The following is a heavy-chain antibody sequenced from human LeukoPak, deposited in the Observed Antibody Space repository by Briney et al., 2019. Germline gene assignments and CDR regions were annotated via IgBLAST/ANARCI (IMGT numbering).Heavy chain of an antibody. V-gene: IGHV3-23*01. CDR3: AKALTMRTHYFDY. J-gene: IGHJ4*02. CDR2: IFGSGGSA. Sequence: PGGSLRLSCAASGFTFGSYAMYWVRQAPGKGLEWVSGIFGSGGSAHYADCVKGRFTISRDNAKNSLYLQMNSLRAEDTALYYCAKALTMRTHYFDYWGQGTLVTVSS. D-gene: IGHD3-10*01. CDR1: GFTFGSYA.